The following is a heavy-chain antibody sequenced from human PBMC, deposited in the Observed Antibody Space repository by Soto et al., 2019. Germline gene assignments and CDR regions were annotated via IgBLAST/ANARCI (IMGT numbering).Heavy chain of an antibody. CDR3: ARGRSTVRGVTITVTNFDY. D-gene: IGHD3-10*01. Sequence: EVHLLESGGGLVQPGGSLRLSCAASGFAFSAYAMTWVRQAPGKGLEWVSDISDSDGGTHYADSVKGRFTISRDNAKNTLYLQMDRLRVEDAAVYFCARGRSTVRGVTITVTNFDYWGQGTLVTVSS. CDR1: GFAFSAYA. V-gene: IGHV3-23*01. J-gene: IGHJ4*02. CDR2: ISDSDGGT.